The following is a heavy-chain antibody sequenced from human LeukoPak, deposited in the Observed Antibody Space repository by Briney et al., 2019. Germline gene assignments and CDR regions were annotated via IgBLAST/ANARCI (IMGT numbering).Heavy chain of an antibody. CDR3: ARDRTEYDFWSGYYSPPDY. J-gene: IGHJ4*02. D-gene: IGHD3-3*01. CDR1: GYTFTTYY. V-gene: IGHV1-46*01. CDR2: IDPSGGST. Sequence: ASVKVSCKTSGYTFTTYYMHWVRQAPGQGLEWMGIIDPSGGSTSYAQKFQGRVTVTRDTSTSTVYMELSSLRSEDTAVYYCARDRTEYDFWSGYYSPPDYWGQGILVTVSS.